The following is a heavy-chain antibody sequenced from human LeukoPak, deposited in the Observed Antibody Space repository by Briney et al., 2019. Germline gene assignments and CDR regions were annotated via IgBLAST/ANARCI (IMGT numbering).Heavy chain of an antibody. Sequence: PGGSLRLSCAASGFTFSSYAMHWVRQAPGKGLEWVAVISYDGSNKYYADSVKGRFTISRDNSQSTLYLQMNSLRVEDTAIYYCARNLGPYSNIWYSEDYWGQGTLVTVSS. CDR1: GFTFSSYA. V-gene: IGHV3-30-3*01. CDR2: ISYDGSNK. J-gene: IGHJ4*02. D-gene: IGHD6-13*01. CDR3: ARNLGPYSNIWYSEDY.